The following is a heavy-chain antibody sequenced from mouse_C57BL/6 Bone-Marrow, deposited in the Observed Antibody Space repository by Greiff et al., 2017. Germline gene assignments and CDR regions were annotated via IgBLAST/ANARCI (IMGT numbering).Heavy chain of an antibody. D-gene: IGHD2-5*01. CDR3: ARSAYYSNPFAY. J-gene: IGHJ3*01. V-gene: IGHV1-81*01. CDR1: GYTFTSYG. CDR2: IYPRSGNT. Sequence: QVQLQQSGAELARPGASVKLSCKASGYTFTSYGISWVKQRTGQGLEWIGEIYPRSGNTYYNEKFKGKATLTADKSSSTAYMELRSLTSEDSAVYFCARSAYYSNPFAYWGQETLVTVSA.